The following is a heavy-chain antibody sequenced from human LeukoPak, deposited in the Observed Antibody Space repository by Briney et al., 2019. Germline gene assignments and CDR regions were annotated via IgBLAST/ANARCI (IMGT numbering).Heavy chain of an antibody. CDR1: GGSINNYY. D-gene: IGHD2-15*01. Sequence: SETLSLTCSVSGGSINNYYWSWIRQPPGKGLEWIGYIYYSGSTNYNPSLKSRVTISVDTSKNQFSLRLSSVTAADTAVYYCARFHCSGGSCRGGWFDPWGQGTLVTVSS. CDR2: IYYSGST. J-gene: IGHJ5*02. CDR3: ARFHCSGGSCRGGWFDP. V-gene: IGHV4-59*01.